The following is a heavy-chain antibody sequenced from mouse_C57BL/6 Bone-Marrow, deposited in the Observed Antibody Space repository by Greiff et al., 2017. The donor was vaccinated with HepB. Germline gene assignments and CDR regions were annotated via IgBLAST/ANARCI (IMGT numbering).Heavy chain of an antibody. Sequence: VQLVESGGGLVKPGGSLKLSCAASGFTFSDYGMHWVRQAPEKGLEWVAYISSGSSTIYYADTVKGRFTISRDNAKNTLFLQMTSLRSEDTAMYYCARSYYGSYVYAMDYWGQGTSVTVSS. CDR2: ISSGSSTI. D-gene: IGHD1-1*01. CDR3: ARSYYGSYVYAMDY. CDR1: GFTFSDYG. J-gene: IGHJ4*01. V-gene: IGHV5-17*01.